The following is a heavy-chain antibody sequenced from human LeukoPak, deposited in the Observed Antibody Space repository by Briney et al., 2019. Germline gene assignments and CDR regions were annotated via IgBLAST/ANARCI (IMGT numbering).Heavy chain of an antibody. CDR2: IYSGGVI. V-gene: IGHV3-53*01. J-gene: IGHJ4*02. CDR3: ASNHDYYDSSAQIYY. D-gene: IGHD3-22*01. Sequence: GGSLRLSCAASGFIVDYNYMSWIRQAPGKGLEWDAVIYSGGVIYYAASVMGRLSISTDNSTNTLFLQKTSMRGDDTAVYYCASNHDYYDSSAQIYYWGQGTLVTVSS. CDR1: GFIVDYNY.